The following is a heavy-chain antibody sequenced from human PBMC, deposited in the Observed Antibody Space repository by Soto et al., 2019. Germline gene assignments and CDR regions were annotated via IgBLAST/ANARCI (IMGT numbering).Heavy chain of an antibody. Sequence: SPRLSCAASGFTFSSYGMHWVRQAPGKGLGWVAVICYDGSNKYYADSVKGRFTISRDNSKNTLYLQMNSLRAEDTAVYYCARGARGYCSGGSCYPYHFGYYGMDVWGQGTTVTVSS. J-gene: IGHJ6*02. V-gene: IGHV3-33*01. D-gene: IGHD2-15*01. CDR2: ICYDGSNK. CDR1: GFTFSSYG. CDR3: ARGARGYCSGGSCYPYHFGYYGMDV.